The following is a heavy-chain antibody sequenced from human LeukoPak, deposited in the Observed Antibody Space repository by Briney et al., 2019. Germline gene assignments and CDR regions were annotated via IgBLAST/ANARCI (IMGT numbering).Heavy chain of an antibody. CDR3: AKARFGSGWYDN. CDR2: ISDNGGST. Sequence: GGSLRLSCAASGFTFSSYAMSWVRQAPGKGLEWVSVISDNGGSTYYADSVKGRFTISRDNSKNMLYLQMNSLRVEDTAVYYCAKARFGSGWYDNWGQGALVTVSS. J-gene: IGHJ5*02. CDR1: GFTFSSYA. D-gene: IGHD6-19*01. V-gene: IGHV3-23*01.